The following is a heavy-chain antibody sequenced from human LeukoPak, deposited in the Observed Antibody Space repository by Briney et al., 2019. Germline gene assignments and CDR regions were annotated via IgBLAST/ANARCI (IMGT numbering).Heavy chain of an antibody. CDR3: ARDITIFGVVTLYYYYYMDV. V-gene: IGHV3-48*01. CDR2: IGHTGSIT. CDR1: GFTFSSYS. Sequence: PGGSLRLSCAGSGFTFSSYSMNWVRHAPGKGLEWVSYIGHTGSITDYADSVKGRFTISRDNAKNSLYLQMNSLRAEDTAVYYCARDITIFGVVTLYYYYYMDVWGKGTTVTVSS. J-gene: IGHJ6*03. D-gene: IGHD3-3*01.